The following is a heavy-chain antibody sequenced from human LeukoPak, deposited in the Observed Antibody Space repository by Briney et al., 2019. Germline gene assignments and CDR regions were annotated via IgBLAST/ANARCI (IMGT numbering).Heavy chain of an antibody. V-gene: IGHV4-59*01. J-gene: IGHJ4*02. D-gene: IGHD3-10*01. Sequence: PSETLSLTCTVSGGSISSYYWSWIRQPPGKGLEWIGYIYYSGSTNYNPSLKSRVTISVDTSKNQFSLKLSSVTAADTAVYYCARSYGSGSYYKNLLSYWGQGTLVTVSS. CDR2: IYYSGST. CDR1: GGSISSYY. CDR3: ARSYGSGSYYKNLLSY.